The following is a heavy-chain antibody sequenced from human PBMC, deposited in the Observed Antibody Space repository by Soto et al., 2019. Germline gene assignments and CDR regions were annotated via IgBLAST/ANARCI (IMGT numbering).Heavy chain of an antibody. V-gene: IGHV1-46*01. CDR2: INPSGGST. CDR3: ARAGDSSGWYAAFDI. Sequence: VSCKASGYTFTSYYMHWVRQAPGQGLEWMRIINPSGGSTSYAQKFQGRVTMTRDTSTSTVYMELSSLRSEDTAVYYCARAGDSSGWYAAFDIWGQGTMVTVSS. D-gene: IGHD6-19*01. J-gene: IGHJ3*02. CDR1: GYTFTSYY.